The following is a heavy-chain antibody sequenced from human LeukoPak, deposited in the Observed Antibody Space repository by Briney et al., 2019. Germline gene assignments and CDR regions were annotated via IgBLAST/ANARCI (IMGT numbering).Heavy chain of an antibody. Sequence: PGGSLRLSCAASGFSFSSAWMSWVRQAPGKGLDWVAGMQYDGSLDHYADSVRGRFTISRDNSKNTVYLQMNSLRTEDTAVYFCAKDGASWAFDSWGQGTLVTVS. V-gene: IGHV3-30*18. J-gene: IGHJ4*02. D-gene: IGHD3-16*01. CDR3: AKDGASWAFDS. CDR2: MQYDGSLD. CDR1: GFSFSSAW.